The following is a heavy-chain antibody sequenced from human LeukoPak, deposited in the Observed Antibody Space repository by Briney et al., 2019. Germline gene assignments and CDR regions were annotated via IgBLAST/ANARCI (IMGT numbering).Heavy chain of an antibody. CDR3: SRENGALSPFGY. J-gene: IGHJ4*02. Sequence: SGTLSLTCGVSGGSISNTNWWSWVRQPPGQGLEWIGEISLTGLTHYNPSLESRVTVSLDKSKNQFSLNLTSVTAADTAVYYCSRENGALSPFGYWGQGTLVTVLS. V-gene: IGHV4-4*02. CDR1: GGSISNTNW. CDR2: ISLTGLT. D-gene: IGHD2-8*01.